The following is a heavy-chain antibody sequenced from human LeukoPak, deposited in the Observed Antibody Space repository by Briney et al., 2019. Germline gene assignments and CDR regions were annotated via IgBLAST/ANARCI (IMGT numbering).Heavy chain of an antibody. V-gene: IGHV3-21*01. CDR2: ISSSSSYI. CDR1: GVTFSSYA. J-gene: IGHJ4*02. Sequence: GRSLRLSCAASGVTFSSYAMHWVRQAPGKGLKWVSSISSSSSYIYYADSVKGRFTISRDNAKNSLYLQMNSLRAEDTAVYYCARDNTRAYYFDYWGQGTLVTVSS. CDR3: ARDNTRAYYFDY. D-gene: IGHD2-2*01.